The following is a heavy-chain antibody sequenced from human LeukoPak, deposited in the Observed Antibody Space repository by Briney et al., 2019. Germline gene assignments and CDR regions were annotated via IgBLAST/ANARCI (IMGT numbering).Heavy chain of an antibody. J-gene: IGHJ4*02. CDR3: ARSLTPGGFDY. CDR2: IIPILGIA. V-gene: IGHV1-69*02. D-gene: IGHD1-1*01. Sequence: ASVKVSCKASGGTFSSYTISWVRQAPGQGLEWMGRIIPILGIANYAQKFQGRVTITADKSTSTAYMELSSLRSEDTAVYYCARSLTPGGFDYWGQGTLSPSPQ. CDR1: GGTFSSYT.